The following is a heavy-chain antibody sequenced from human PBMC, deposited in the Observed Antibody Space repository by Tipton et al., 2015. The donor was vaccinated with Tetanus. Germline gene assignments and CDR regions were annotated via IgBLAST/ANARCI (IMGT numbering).Heavy chain of an antibody. V-gene: IGHV3-7*03. D-gene: IGHD4-23*01. Sequence: SLRLSCAASGFIFRNYLMYWVRQAPGKGLEWVANIKQDGTDYRYVDSVKGRFTISRDNAKNSLYLQMSSLSADDTAVYYCGKQNGGRWVVDHWGQGTLVTVSS. CDR1: GFIFRNYL. CDR2: IKQDGTDY. CDR3: GKQNGGRWVVDH. J-gene: IGHJ4*02.